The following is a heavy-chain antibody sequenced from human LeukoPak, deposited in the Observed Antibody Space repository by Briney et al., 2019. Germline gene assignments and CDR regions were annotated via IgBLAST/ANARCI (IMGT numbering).Heavy chain of an antibody. CDR2: ITTKANNYAT. V-gene: IGHV3-73*01. J-gene: IGHJ4*02. CDR1: GFIFSGSD. CDR3: TTYRSGHY. Sequence: GGSLRPSCAAAGFIFSGSDMHWVRQASGKGLEWVGRITTKANNYATAYGASVKGRFTISRDDSENTAYLQMNSLKTEDTAVYYCTTYRSGHYWGQGTLVTVSS. D-gene: IGHD6-19*01.